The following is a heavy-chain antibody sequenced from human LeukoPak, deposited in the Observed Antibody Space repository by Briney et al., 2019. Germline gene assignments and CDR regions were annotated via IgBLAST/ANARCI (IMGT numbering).Heavy chain of an antibody. Sequence: GGSLRLSCAASGFTFSSYNMKWVRQAPGKGLEWVSSISSSSSSIYYADSVKGRFTISRDNAKNSLYLQMNSLRAEDTAVYYCARGHCSTTTCYTTDDAFDIWGQGTMVTVSS. J-gene: IGHJ3*02. V-gene: IGHV3-21*01. CDR1: GFTFSSYN. CDR3: ARGHCSTTTCYTTDDAFDI. D-gene: IGHD2-2*02. CDR2: ISSSSSSI.